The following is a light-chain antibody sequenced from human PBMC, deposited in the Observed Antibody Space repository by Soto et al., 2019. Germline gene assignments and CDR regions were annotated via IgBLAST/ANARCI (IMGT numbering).Light chain of an antibody. CDR1: SSNIGSNA. Sequence: QSVLTQPPSVSGTPGQMVTISCSGSSSNIGSNAVNWYQQLPGTDPKLLIQSNNKRPSWFPDRFSGSKSGTSASLAISGLQSENAADYYFAAWEESLNARVFGGGTKVTVL. J-gene: IGLJ3*02. CDR3: AAWEESLNARV. CDR2: SNN. V-gene: IGLV1-44*01.